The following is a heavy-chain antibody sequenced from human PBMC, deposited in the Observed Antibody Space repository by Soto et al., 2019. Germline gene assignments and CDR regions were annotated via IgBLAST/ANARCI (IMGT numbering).Heavy chain of an antibody. CDR3: ARERGGYGLFDS. CDR1: GGSISNAAYS. D-gene: IGHD5-18*01. CDR2: IYPSGMP. J-gene: IGHJ4*02. Sequence: QLQLQESGSGLVTPSHTLSLTCTVSGGSISNAAYSWSWIRQPPGKGLEWIGYIYPSGMPFYNLSLRGRVTMSIDRSNDQFSLKLKSVTAADTAVYYCARERGGYGLFDSWGQGTLVTVSS. V-gene: IGHV4-30-2*01.